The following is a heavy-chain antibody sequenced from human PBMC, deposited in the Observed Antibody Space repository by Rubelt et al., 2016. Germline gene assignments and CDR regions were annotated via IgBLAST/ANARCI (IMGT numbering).Heavy chain of an antibody. CDR2: ISGSGGST. CDR1: GFTFSSYA. J-gene: IGHJ4*02. CDR3: AKYDLKAARLWQWLVLAPFDY. V-gene: IGHV3-23*01. Sequence: EVQLLESGGGLVQPGGSLRLSCAASGFTFSSYAMSWVRQAPGKGLEWVSAISGSGGSTYYADSVKGRFTISRDNSKNTLYLQMNSLRAEDTALYYCAKYDLKAARLWQWLVLAPFDYWGQGTLVTVSS. D-gene: IGHD6-19*01.